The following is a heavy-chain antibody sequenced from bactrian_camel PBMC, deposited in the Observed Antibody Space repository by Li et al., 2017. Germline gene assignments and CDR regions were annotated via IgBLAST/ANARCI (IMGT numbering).Heavy chain of an antibody. CDR3: QKIRSIRGRVTGSGYCYPPDFAYNY. D-gene: IGHD2*01. CDR1: GYTVSSTR. CDR2: IRSGGGTA. V-gene: IGHV3S40*01. Sequence: VQLVESGGGSVQAGGSLRLSCVASGYTVSSTRMGWFRQAPGKDREGVAAIRSGGGTAYYADSVKGRFTISQDNAKNTVYLQMNSLKPEDTATYYCQKIRSIRGRVTGSGYCYPPDFAYNYWGQGTQVTVS. J-gene: IGHJ4*01.